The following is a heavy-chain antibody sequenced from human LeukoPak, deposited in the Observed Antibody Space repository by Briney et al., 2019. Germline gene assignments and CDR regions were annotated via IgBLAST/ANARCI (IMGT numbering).Heavy chain of an antibody. J-gene: IGHJ5*02. Sequence: GGSLRLSCAASGFTFRNYAMHWVRQAPGKGLEWVAVIWYDGSNKYYADSVKGRFTISRDNSKNTLYLQMNSLRAEDTAVYYCARGIAVAGTFWFDQWGQGTLVTVSS. CDR2: IWYDGSNK. V-gene: IGHV3-33*08. CDR3: ARGIAVAGTFWFDQ. D-gene: IGHD6-19*01. CDR1: GFTFRNYA.